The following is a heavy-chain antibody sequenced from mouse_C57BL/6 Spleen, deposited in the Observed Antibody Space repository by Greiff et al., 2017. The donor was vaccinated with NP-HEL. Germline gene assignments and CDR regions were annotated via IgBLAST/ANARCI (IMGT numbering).Heavy chain of an antibody. V-gene: IGHV5-4*03. CDR2: ISDGGSYT. CDR3: AKGDHYAMDY. J-gene: IGHJ4*01. D-gene: IGHD3-3*01. CDR1: GFTFSSYA. Sequence: DVMLVESGGGLVKPGGSLKLSCAASGFTFSSYAMSWVRQTPEKRLEWVATISDGGSYTYYPDNVKGRFTISRDNAKNNLYLQMSHLKSEDTAMYYCAKGDHYAMDYWGQGTSVTVSS.